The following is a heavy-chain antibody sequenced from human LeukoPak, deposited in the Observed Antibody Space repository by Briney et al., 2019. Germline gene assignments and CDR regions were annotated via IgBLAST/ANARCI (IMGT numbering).Heavy chain of an antibody. J-gene: IGHJ6*02. CDR1: GFTFSSYA. Sequence: GGSLRLSCAASGFTFSSYAMSWVRQAPGKGLEWVSAISGSGGSTYYADSVKGRFTISRDNSKNTLCLQMNSLRAEDTAVYYCAKGPHSSSSYFFYYYGMDVWGQGTTVTVSS. V-gene: IGHV3-23*01. D-gene: IGHD6-6*01. CDR3: AKGPHSSSSYFFYYYGMDV. CDR2: ISGSGGST.